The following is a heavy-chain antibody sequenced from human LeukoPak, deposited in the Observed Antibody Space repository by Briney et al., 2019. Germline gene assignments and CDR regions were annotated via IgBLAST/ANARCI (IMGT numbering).Heavy chain of an antibody. Sequence: QPGGSLRLSCAASGFTFSSYGMHWVRQAPGKGLERVAAIWYDGSNKYYADSVKGRFTISRDNSKNTLYLQMNSLRAEDTAVYYCARDGSSGYYPSPYFDYWGQGTLVTVSS. CDR2: IWYDGSNK. D-gene: IGHD3-22*01. CDR3: ARDGSSGYYPSPYFDY. V-gene: IGHV3-33*01. J-gene: IGHJ4*02. CDR1: GFTFSSYG.